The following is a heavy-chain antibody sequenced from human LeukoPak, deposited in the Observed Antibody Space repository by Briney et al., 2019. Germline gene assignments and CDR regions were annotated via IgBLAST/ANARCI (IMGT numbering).Heavy chain of an antibody. J-gene: IGHJ4*02. CDR2: IKQDGSEK. V-gene: IGHV3-7*01. CDR3: ARVVVVEASYYYDY. D-gene: IGHD6-6*01. CDR1: GFTFSSYW. Sequence: GGSLRLSCAASGFTFSSYWMSWVRQAPGEGLEWVANIKQDGSEKYYVDSVKGRFTISRDNAKNSLYLQMNSLRAEDTAVYYCARVVVVEASYYYDYWGQGTLVTVSS.